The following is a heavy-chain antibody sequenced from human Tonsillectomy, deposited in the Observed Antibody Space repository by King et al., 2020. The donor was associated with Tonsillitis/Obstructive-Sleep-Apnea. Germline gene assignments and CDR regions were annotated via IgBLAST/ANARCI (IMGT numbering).Heavy chain of an antibody. J-gene: IGHJ4*02. CDR3: ARDTGGGASYYFDY. D-gene: IGHD3-16*01. Sequence: QLQESGPGLVKPSETLSLICTVSGGSISSSNYYWGWIRQPPGKGLEWLGSIYYSGGTYYNPSLKSRVTISVDTSKNQFSLKLSSVTAADTDVYYCARDTGGGASYYFDYWGQGTLVTVSS. CDR2: IYYSGGT. V-gene: IGHV4-39*02. CDR1: GGSISSSNYY.